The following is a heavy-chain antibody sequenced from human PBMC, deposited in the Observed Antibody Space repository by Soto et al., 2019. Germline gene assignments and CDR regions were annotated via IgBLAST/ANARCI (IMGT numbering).Heavy chain of an antibody. CDR1: GFTFSAYG. Sequence: ESGGGVVQPGRSLRLSCAASGFTFSAYGIHWVRQAPGKGLEGVATLSFDSREKLYVDSMKGRLTISRENSRDTVYLQRDSLRAEATAVYHCARVCGGDCGNAFDIWGQGTVVTVSS. V-gene: IGHV3-33*05. CDR2: LSFDSREK. CDR3: ARVCGGDCGNAFDI. D-gene: IGHD2-21*02. J-gene: IGHJ3*02.